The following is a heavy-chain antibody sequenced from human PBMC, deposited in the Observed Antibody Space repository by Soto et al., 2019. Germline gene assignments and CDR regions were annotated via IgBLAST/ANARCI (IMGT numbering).Heavy chain of an antibody. CDR1: GGSFSGYY. CDR3: ASQYSYGSPYKWFDT. D-gene: IGHD5-18*01. V-gene: IGHV4-34*01. CDR2: INHSGST. Sequence: PXETLSLTCAVYGGSFSGYYWSWIRQPPGKGLDWIGEINHSGSTNYNPSLKSRVTISVDTSKNQFSLKLSSVTAADTAVYYCASQYSYGSPYKWFDTWGQGTLVTVS. J-gene: IGHJ5*02.